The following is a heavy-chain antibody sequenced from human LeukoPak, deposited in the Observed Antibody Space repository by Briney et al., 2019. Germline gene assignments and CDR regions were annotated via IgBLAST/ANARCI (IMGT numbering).Heavy chain of an antibody. V-gene: IGHV4-30-2*01. Sequence: QPSETLSLTCTVSGVSVSSGTYSWSWIRQPPGKGLEWIGYIYHSGSTYYNPSLKSRVTISVDRSKKQFSLKLSSVTAADTAVYYCARDPGSPRGYFDLWGRGTLVTVSS. J-gene: IGHJ2*01. CDR1: GVSVSSGTYS. D-gene: IGHD2-15*01. CDR3: ARDPGSPRGYFDL. CDR2: IYHSGST.